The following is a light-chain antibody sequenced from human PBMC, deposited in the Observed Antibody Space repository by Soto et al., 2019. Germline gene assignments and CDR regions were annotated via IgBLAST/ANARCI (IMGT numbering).Light chain of an antibody. CDR2: LNSDGSH. Sequence: VLTQSPSASASLGASVKLTCTLSSGHSSYAIAWHQQQPEKGPRYLMKLNSDGSHSKGDGIPDRFSGSSSGAERYLTISSLQSEDEADYYCQTWVTGIQIFGGGTKLTVL. CDR3: QTWVTGIQI. CDR1: SGHSSYA. V-gene: IGLV4-69*01. J-gene: IGLJ2*01.